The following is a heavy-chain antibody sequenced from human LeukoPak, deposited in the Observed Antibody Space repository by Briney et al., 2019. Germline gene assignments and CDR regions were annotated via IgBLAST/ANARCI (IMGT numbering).Heavy chain of an antibody. V-gene: IGHV3-66*01. Sequence: GGSLRLSCAASGFTFSSCAMSWVRQAPGKGLEWVSIIYSGGSTYYADSVKGRFTISRDNSKNTLYLQMNSLRAEDTAVYYCARDPLFGGIAASDNVDYWGQGTLVTVSS. CDR2: IYSGGST. CDR1: GFTFSSCA. J-gene: IGHJ4*02. CDR3: ARDPLFGGIAASDNVDY. D-gene: IGHD6-13*01.